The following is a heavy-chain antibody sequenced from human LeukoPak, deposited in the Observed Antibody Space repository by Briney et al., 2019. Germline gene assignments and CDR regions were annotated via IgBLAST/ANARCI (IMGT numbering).Heavy chain of an antibody. Sequence: SETLSLTCTVSGGSISSYYWSWIRQPAGKGLEWIGRIYTSGSTNYNPSLKSRVTMSVDTSKNQFSLKLSSVTAADTAVYYCARSRRVGPHITMVRGDTVGSYFDYWGQGTLVTVSS. D-gene: IGHD3-10*01. V-gene: IGHV4-4*07. CDR3: ARSRRVGPHITMVRGDTVGSYFDY. CDR2: IYTSGST. J-gene: IGHJ4*02. CDR1: GGSISSYY.